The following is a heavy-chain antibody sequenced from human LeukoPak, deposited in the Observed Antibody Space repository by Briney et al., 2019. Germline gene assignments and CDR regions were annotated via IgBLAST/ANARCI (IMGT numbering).Heavy chain of an antibody. J-gene: IGHJ4*02. CDR3: ARVSCSSTSCPIDY. CDR2: IYTSGST. D-gene: IGHD2-2*01. Sequence: SETLSLTCTVSGGSISSYYWSWIRQPAGKGLEWIGRIYTSGSTNYNPSLKSRVTMSVDTSKNQFSLKLSSVTAADTAVYYCARVSCSSTSCPIDYWGQGTLVTVSS. V-gene: IGHV4-4*07. CDR1: GGSISSYY.